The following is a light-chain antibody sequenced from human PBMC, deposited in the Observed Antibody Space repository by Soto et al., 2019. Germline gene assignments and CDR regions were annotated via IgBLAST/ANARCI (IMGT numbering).Light chain of an antibody. CDR3: QQSDDLPT. Sequence: DIQMTQSPSSLSASVGDRVMITCRASQRITTYVNWYQQKPGKAPKLLIYAASSLQSGVPSRFSGSGSGTDFTLTISSLQPEDFATYFCQQSDDLPTFGQGTRLEIK. V-gene: IGKV1-39*01. J-gene: IGKJ5*01. CDR1: QRITTY. CDR2: AAS.